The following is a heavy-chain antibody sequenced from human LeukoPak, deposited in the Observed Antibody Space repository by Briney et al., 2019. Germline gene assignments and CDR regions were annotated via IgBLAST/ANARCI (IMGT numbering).Heavy chain of an antibody. Sequence: ASVKVSCKASGYTFTGYYMHWVRQAPGQGLEWMGWINPNSGGTNYAQKFQGRVTMTRDTSISTAYMELSRLRSDDTAVYYCAREIGRQTMVRGVIGYWGQGTLVTVSS. CDR1: GYTFTGYY. CDR2: INPNSGGT. J-gene: IGHJ4*02. CDR3: AREIGRQTMVRGVIGY. V-gene: IGHV1-2*02. D-gene: IGHD3-10*01.